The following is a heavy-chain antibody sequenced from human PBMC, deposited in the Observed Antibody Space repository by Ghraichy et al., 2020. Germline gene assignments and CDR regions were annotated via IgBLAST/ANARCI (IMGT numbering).Heavy chain of an antibody. CDR1: GGSVSSGSYY. CDR2: IYYSGST. CDR3: ARDPGGIAVAGGYYYYGMDV. J-gene: IGHJ6*02. D-gene: IGHD6-19*01. V-gene: IGHV4-61*01. Sequence: SETLSLTCTVSGGSVSSGSYYWSWIRQPPGKGLEWIGYIYYSGSTNYNPSLKSRVTISVDTSKNQFSLKLSSVTAADTAVYYCARDPGGIAVAGGYYYYGMDVWGQGTTVTVSS.